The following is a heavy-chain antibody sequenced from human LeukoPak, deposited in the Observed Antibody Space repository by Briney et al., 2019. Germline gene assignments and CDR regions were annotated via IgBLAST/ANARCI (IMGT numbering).Heavy chain of an antibody. V-gene: IGHV4-4*07. CDR1: GDSISNHH. J-gene: IGHJ1*01. D-gene: IGHD6-13*01. CDR3: ARDRAIQGRTGYFHQ. Sequence: SETLSLTCNVSGDSISNHHWSWIWQPAGRGLEWIGRIYSSGTTNYNPSLERRVTVSRATSKNQVSLKVTSVTAADTAVYYCARDRAIQGRTGYFHQWGPGTPVTVSS. CDR2: IYSSGTT.